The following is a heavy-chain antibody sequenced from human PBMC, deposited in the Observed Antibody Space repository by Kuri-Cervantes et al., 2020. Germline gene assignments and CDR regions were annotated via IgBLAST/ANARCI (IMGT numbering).Heavy chain of an antibody. V-gene: IGHV1-18*01. CDR1: GYTFTSYG. CDR2: ISAYNGNA. D-gene: IGHD2-8*01. CDR3: AIPGGIELRYYYYYMDV. Sequence: ASVKVSCKASGYTFTSYGISWVRQAPGQGLEWMAWISAYNGNANYAQRLQGRVTMTTDTSTSTAYMELSSLRSEDTAVYYCAIPGGIELRYYYYYMDVWGKGTTVTVSS. J-gene: IGHJ6*03.